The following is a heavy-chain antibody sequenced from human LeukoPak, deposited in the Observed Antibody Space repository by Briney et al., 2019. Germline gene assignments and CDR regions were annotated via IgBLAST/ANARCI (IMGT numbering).Heavy chain of an antibody. D-gene: IGHD5-12*01. J-gene: IGHJ5*02. CDR1: GGSISSGSYY. CDR3: ARVGPYIEVDP. V-gene: IGHV4-39*07. Sequence: SETLSLTCTVSGGSISSGSYYWSWIRQPPGKGLEWIGSIYYSGSTYYNPSLKSRVTISVDTSKSQFSLQLSSLTASDTAVYYCARVGPYIEVDPWGQGTLVIVSS. CDR2: IYYSGST.